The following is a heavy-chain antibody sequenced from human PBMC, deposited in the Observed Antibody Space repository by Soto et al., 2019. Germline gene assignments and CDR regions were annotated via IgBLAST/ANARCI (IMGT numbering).Heavy chain of an antibody. CDR1: GGTFSSYT. CDR3: ARKTAYCSGGSCSDILDY. Sequence: QVQLVQSGAEVKKPGSSVKVSCKASGGTFSSYTISWVRQAPGQGLEWMGRIIPTLGIANYAQKFQGRVTITADKSTSTAYMELSSLRSEDTAVYYCARKTAYCSGGSCSDILDYWGQGTLVTVSS. J-gene: IGHJ4*02. V-gene: IGHV1-69*02. D-gene: IGHD2-15*01. CDR2: IIPTLGIA.